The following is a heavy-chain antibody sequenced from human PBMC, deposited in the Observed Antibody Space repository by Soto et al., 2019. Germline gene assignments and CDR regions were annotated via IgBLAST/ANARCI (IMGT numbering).Heavy chain of an antibody. CDR3: ARSSTVIDFDY. Sequence: ASVKDSCKAAGYTFTSYAMHWVRQAPGQRLEWMGWINAGNGNTKYSQKFQGRVTITRDTSASTAYMELSSLRSEDTAVYYCARSSTVIDFDYWGQGTLVTVSS. CDR2: INAGNGNT. CDR1: GYTFTSYA. V-gene: IGHV1-3*01. J-gene: IGHJ4*02. D-gene: IGHD4-17*01.